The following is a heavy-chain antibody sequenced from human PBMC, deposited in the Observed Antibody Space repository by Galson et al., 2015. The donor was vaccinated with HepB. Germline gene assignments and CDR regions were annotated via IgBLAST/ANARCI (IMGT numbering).Heavy chain of an antibody. J-gene: IGHJ4*02. V-gene: IGHV3-21*01. Sequence: SLRLSCAASGFTFSSYSMNWVRQAPGKGLEWVSSISSSSSYIYYADSVKGRFTISRDNAKNSLYLQMNSLRAEDTAVYYCARDLKTRYYGGNSGDFDYWGQGTLVTVSS. CDR2: ISSSSSYI. CDR3: ARDLKTRYYGGNSGDFDY. D-gene: IGHD4-23*01. CDR1: GFTFSSYS.